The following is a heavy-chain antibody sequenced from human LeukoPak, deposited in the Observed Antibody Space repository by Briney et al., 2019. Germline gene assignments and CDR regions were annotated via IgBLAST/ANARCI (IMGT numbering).Heavy chain of an antibody. Sequence: SETLSLTCTVSGGSISSRSYYWGWIRQPPGKGLEWIGSIYYSGNTYYNPSLKSRVTISVDTSKNQFSLKLSSVTAADTAVYYCARVRRQGLGYYYGMDVWGQGTTVTVSS. J-gene: IGHJ6*02. V-gene: IGHV4-39*07. CDR3: ARVRRQGLGYYYGMDV. CDR1: GGSISSRSYY. D-gene: IGHD1-26*01. CDR2: IYYSGNT.